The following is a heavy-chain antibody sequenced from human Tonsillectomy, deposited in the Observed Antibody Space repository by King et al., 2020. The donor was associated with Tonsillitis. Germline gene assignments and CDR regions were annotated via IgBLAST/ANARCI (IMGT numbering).Heavy chain of an antibody. J-gene: IGHJ6*01. V-gene: IGHV4-28*01. CDR2: IYYSGST. CDR3: ARXGXDXXYYYGMDV. CDR1: GYSISSRNW. Sequence: VQLQESGPGLVKPSDTLSLTCAVSGYSISSRNWWGWIRQSPGXGLEWIGYIYYSGSTYYNPSLKSRXTMXVDTSKNKXSLQLRSVTAVDTAVYYLARXGXDXXYYYGMDVWGQXTXVTVSS.